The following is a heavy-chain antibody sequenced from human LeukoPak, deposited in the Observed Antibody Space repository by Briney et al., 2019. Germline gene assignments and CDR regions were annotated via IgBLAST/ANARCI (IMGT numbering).Heavy chain of an antibody. CDR2: ISGSGGST. Sequence: GGSLRLSCAASGFTFSTYSMNWVRQAPGKGLEWVSAISGSGGSTYYADSVKGRFTISRDNSKNTLYLQMNSLRAEDTAVYYCAKDHPNYDILTGYFDYWGQGTLVTVSS. CDR3: AKDHPNYDILTGYFDY. CDR1: GFTFSTYS. V-gene: IGHV3-23*01. D-gene: IGHD3-9*01. J-gene: IGHJ4*02.